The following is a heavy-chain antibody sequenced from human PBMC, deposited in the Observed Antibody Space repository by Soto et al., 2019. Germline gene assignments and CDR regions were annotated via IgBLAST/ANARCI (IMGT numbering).Heavy chain of an antibody. Sequence: GGSLRLSCAASGFFFSTYGMHWVRQAPGKGLEWVAVISHDGSNPYYADSVKGRFTISRDNSKNTLFLQMNSLRTEDTAVYYCAKVGRHCSGGSCYTGGIYSDYWGQGTLVTVSS. CDR1: GFFFSTYG. D-gene: IGHD2-15*01. CDR2: ISHDGSNP. J-gene: IGHJ4*02. V-gene: IGHV3-30*18. CDR3: AKVGRHCSGGSCYTGGIYSDY.